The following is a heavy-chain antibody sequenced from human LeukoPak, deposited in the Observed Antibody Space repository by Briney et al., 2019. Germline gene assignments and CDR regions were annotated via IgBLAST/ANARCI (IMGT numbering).Heavy chain of an antibody. V-gene: IGHV4-4*07. CDR2: IYTSGST. J-gene: IGHJ3*02. CDR3: ARDDRSATDFWSGYPNDAFDI. Sequence: SETLSLTCTVSGGSISSYYWSWIRQPAGKGLEWIGRIYTSGSTNYNPSLKSRVTMSVDTSKSQFSLKLSSVTAADTAVYYCARDDRSATDFWSGYPNDAFDIWGQGTMVTVSS. CDR1: GGSISSYY. D-gene: IGHD3-3*01.